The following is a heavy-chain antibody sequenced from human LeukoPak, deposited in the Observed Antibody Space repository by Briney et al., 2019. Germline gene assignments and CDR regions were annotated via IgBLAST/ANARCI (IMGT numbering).Heavy chain of an antibody. CDR3: ARDRLYGSGSYCFDY. D-gene: IGHD3-10*01. J-gene: IGHJ4*02. CDR2: IYTSGST. V-gene: IGHV4-61*02. Sequence: SQTLPLTCTVSGGSISSGSYYWSWIRQPAGKGLEWIGRIYTSGSTNYNPSLKSRVTMSVDTSKNQFSLQLNSVTPEDTAVYYCARDRLYGSGSYCFDYWGQGTLVTVSS. CDR1: GGSISSGSYY.